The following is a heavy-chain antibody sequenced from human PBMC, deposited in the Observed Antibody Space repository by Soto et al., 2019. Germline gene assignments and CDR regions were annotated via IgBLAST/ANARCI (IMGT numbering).Heavy chain of an antibody. V-gene: IGHV4-39*01. J-gene: IGHJ6*03. CDR1: GGSISRTNYY. D-gene: IGHD4-17*01. CDR3: ARHRGAGYGDAYYSFMDA. Sequence: QLQLQESGPGLVKPSETLSLTCTVSGGSISRTNYYWGWIRQPPGKGLEWIGSIYNSGSTYYNPSHPRRPTTSVDTSKNQFSLSLRSATGAETAVYYCARHRGAGYGDAYYSFMDAWGKGTTVTVSS. CDR2: IYNSGST.